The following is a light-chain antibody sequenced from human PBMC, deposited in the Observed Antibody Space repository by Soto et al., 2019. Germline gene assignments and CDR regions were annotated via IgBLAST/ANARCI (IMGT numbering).Light chain of an antibody. CDR1: SSDVGGYNY. CDR3: CSYAGSYTLL. V-gene: IGLV2-11*01. J-gene: IGLJ2*01. Sequence: QSVLTQPRSVSGSPGQSVTISCTGTSSDVGGYNYVSWYQHHPGKAPKLIIYDVTKRPSGVPDRFSGSKSGNTASLTISGLQTDDAADYYCCSYAGSYTLLFGGGTKLTVL. CDR2: DVT.